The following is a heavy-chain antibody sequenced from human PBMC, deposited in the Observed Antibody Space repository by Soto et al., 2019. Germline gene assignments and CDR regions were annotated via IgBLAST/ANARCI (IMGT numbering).Heavy chain of an antibody. V-gene: IGHV1-18*01. CDR2: ISAYNGNT. D-gene: IGHD3-10*01. CDR1: GYTFTSYG. CDR3: ARVGVGKVRGLYGMDV. Sequence: ASVKVSCKASGYTFTSYGISWVRQASGQGLEWMGWISAYNGNTNYAQKLQGRVTMTTDTSTSTAYMELRSLRSDDTAVYYCARVGVGKVRGLYGMDVWGQGTTVPVSS. J-gene: IGHJ6*02.